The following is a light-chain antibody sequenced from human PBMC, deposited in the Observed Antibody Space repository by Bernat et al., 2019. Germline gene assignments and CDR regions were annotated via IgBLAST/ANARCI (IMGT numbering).Light chain of an antibody. V-gene: IGLV2-14*03. CDR1: SSDVGGYNY. Sequence: QSALTQPASVSGSPGQSITISCTGTSSDVGGYNYVSWYQQHPGRAPKLMIYDVRDRPSGISNRFSGSKSGNTASLTISGLLDEDEADYYCSSYTSSCTLVFGGGTRLTVL. J-gene: IGLJ3*02. CDR3: SSYTSSCTLV. CDR2: DVR.